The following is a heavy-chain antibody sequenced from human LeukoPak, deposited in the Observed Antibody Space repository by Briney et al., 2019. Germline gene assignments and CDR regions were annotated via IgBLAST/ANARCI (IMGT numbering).Heavy chain of an antibody. CDR1: GFTFSSYS. V-gene: IGHV3-21*01. CDR3: ARGRGIAAGFDP. CDR2: ISSSSSYI. J-gene: IGHJ5*02. D-gene: IGHD6-13*01. Sequence: GGSLRLSCAASGFTFSSYSMNWVRQAPGKGLEWVSSISSSSSYIYYADSVKGRFTIYKDNAKNSLYLQMNSLRAEDTAVYYCARGRGIAAGFDPWGQGTLVTVSS.